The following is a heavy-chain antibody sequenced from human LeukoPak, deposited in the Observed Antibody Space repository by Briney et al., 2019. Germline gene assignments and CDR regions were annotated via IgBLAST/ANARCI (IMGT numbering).Heavy chain of an antibody. CDR3: ARDRGYDSSGYYLGYYYYYMDV. V-gene: IGHV1-2*06. Sequence: ASVKVSCKASGYTFTGYYMHWVRQAPGQGLEWMGRINPNSGGTNYAQKFQGRVTMTRDTSISTAYMELSRLRSDDTAVYYCARDRGYDSSGYYLGYYYYYMDVWGKGTTVTVSS. CDR2: INPNSGGT. CDR1: GYTFTGYY. J-gene: IGHJ6*03. D-gene: IGHD3-22*01.